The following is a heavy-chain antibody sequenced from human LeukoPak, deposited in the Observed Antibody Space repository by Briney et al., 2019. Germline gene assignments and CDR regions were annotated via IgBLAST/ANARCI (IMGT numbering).Heavy chain of an antibody. Sequence: GGSLRLSCVASGFTFSDCYMSWIRQAPGKGLEWVSDISSTSIYTNYADSVKGRVTISRDNAKNSLYLQMNSLRAGDTSVYYCAREDGYSSSWYSDYWGQGTLVTVSS. V-gene: IGHV3-11*05. J-gene: IGHJ4*02. CDR3: AREDGYSSSWYSDY. CDR1: GFTFSDCY. CDR2: ISSTSIYT. D-gene: IGHD6-13*01.